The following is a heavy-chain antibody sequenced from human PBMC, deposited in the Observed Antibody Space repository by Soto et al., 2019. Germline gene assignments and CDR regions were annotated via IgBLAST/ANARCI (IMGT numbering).Heavy chain of an antibody. CDR3: ARSCSGGSCDDAFDI. J-gene: IGHJ3*02. D-gene: IGHD2-15*01. CDR2: IYYSGCT. Sequence: SETLSLTCTVSGGSISSYYWSWIRQPPGKGLEWIGYIYYSGCTNYNPSLKSRVTISVDTSKNQFSLKLSSVTAADTAVYYCARSCSGGSCDDAFDIWGQGTMVTVSS. V-gene: IGHV4-59*08. CDR1: GGSISSYY.